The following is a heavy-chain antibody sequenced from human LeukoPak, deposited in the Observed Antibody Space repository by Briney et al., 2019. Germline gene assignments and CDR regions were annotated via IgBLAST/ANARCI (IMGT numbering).Heavy chain of an antibody. CDR1: GFTFSDFW. CDR2: INSGGTVT. Sequence: KPGGSLRLSCAASGFTFSDFWMHWVRQAPGKGLVWVSRINSGGTVTNYADSVKGRFTISRDNAKNSLYLQMSSLRTEDTALYYCAKTVLNAFDIWGQGTMVTVSS. CDR3: AKTVLNAFDI. V-gene: IGHV3-74*01. D-gene: IGHD2-21*02. J-gene: IGHJ3*02.